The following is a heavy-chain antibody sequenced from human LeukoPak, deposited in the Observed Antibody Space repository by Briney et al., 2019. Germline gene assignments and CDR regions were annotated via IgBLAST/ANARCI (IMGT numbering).Heavy chain of an antibody. CDR3: ARVVGAPVDTAMGEVDY. CDR2: IIPIFGTA. Sequence: ASVKVSCKASGGTFSSYAISWVRQAPGQGLEWMGGIIPIFGTANYAQKFQGRVTITADESTSTAYMELSSLRSEDTAVYYCARVVGAPVDTAMGEVDYWGQGTLVTVSS. D-gene: IGHD5-18*01. V-gene: IGHV1-69*13. CDR1: GGTFSSYA. J-gene: IGHJ4*02.